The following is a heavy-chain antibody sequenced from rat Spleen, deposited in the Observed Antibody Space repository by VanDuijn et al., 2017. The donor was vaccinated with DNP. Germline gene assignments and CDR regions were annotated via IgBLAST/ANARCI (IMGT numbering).Heavy chain of an antibody. CDR2: ISPSGGSN. CDR3: ATHMTTVATTMDV. D-gene: IGHD1-3*01. CDR1: GISFDAYY. V-gene: IGHV5-25*01. Sequence: EVQLVESGGGLVQPGGSLKISCAGSGISFDAYYMAWVRQAPTKGLEWVASISPSGGSNYYRDSVKGRFTVSRDNAKGTLYLQMDSLRSEDTATYYCATHMTTVATTMDVWGQGTSVTVSS. J-gene: IGHJ4*01.